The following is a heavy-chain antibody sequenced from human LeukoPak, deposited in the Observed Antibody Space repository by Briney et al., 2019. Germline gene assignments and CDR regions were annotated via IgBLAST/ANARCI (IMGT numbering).Heavy chain of an antibody. J-gene: IGHJ3*02. CDR1: GFTFTNYW. Sequence: GWSLRLSCAASGFTFTNYWMGWVRQAPGKGLEWVANIKEDGSEKHYVDSVKGRFTISRDNAKNSLYLQMNSLRAEDTAVYYCAGRYSGYHLKGGDAFDIWGQGTMVTVSS. D-gene: IGHD5-12*01. V-gene: IGHV3-7*01. CDR3: AGRYSGYHLKGGDAFDI. CDR2: IKEDGSEK.